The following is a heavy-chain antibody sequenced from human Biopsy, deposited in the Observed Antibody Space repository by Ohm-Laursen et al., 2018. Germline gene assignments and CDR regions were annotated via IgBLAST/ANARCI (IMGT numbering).Heavy chain of an antibody. CDR1: GGSISRDY. Sequence: SDTLSLTCTVSGGSISRDYWSWIRQSPGKGLEWIRYINHSGHTNYNPSLKSQLTMSIDTSKNQFSLKLTSVTAADTAVYFRARGLPRIAPMVRGRRTWFDPWGQGTLVTVSS. D-gene: IGHD3-10*01. CDR3: ARGLPRIAPMVRGRRTWFDP. CDR2: INHSGHT. V-gene: IGHV4-59*12. J-gene: IGHJ5*02.